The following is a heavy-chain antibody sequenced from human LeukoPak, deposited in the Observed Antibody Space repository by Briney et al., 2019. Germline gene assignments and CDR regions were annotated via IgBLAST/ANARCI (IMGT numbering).Heavy chain of an antibody. CDR1: GFTFNTYT. J-gene: IGHJ4*02. CDR3: ARGAWRIAAFFDY. CDR2: ISGSDSII. D-gene: IGHD6-6*01. V-gene: IGHV3-48*04. Sequence: PGGSLRLSCAASGFTFNTYTMNWVRQAPGKGLEWVSYISGSDSIIYYADSVKGRFTISRDNAKNSLSLQMNSLRGDDTAVYYCARGAWRIAAFFDYWGQGTLVTVSP.